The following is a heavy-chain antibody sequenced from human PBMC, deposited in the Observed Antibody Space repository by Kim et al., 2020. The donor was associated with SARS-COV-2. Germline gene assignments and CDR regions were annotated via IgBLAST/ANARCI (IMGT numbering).Heavy chain of an antibody. J-gene: IGHJ3*02. Sequence: GGSLRLSCAASGFTFDDYGMSWVRQAPGKGLEWVSGINWNGGSTGYADSVKGRFTISRDNAKNSLYLQMNSLRAEDTALYHCASSSGGSLTGAFDIWGQGTMVTVSS. CDR2: INWNGGST. V-gene: IGHV3-20*01. CDR3: ASSSGGSLTGAFDI. CDR1: GFTFDDYG. D-gene: IGHD7-27*01.